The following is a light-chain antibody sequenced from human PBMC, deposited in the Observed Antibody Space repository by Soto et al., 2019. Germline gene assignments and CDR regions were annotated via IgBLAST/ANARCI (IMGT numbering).Light chain of an antibody. CDR1: QTVSSNY. V-gene: IGKV3-20*01. J-gene: IGKJ1*01. CDR3: QQYGSSPRT. CDR2: DAS. Sequence: EIVLTQSPGTLSLSPGERATLSCRASQTVSSNYLAWCQQRPGQAPRLLIHDASSRATGISDRFTGSGSGTDFTLTITTLEPEDFAVYYCQQYGSSPRTFGLGTKVDIK.